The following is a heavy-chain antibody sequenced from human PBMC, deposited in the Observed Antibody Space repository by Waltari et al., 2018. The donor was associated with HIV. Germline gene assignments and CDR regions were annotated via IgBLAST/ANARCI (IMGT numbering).Heavy chain of an antibody. V-gene: IGHV3-9*01. CDR2: ISWDSGTI. Sequence: EVQLVESGGGLVQPGGSLRLSCAASGFKFDDYAMYWVRQAPGGGLEWVSGISWDSGTIGYADSVKGRFTISRDNANNFLSLQMNNLRAEDTALYYCAKVGMTTLTSYAVDIWGQGTMVTVSS. J-gene: IGHJ3*02. CDR3: AKVGMTTLTSYAVDI. CDR1: GFKFDDYA. D-gene: IGHD3-9*01.